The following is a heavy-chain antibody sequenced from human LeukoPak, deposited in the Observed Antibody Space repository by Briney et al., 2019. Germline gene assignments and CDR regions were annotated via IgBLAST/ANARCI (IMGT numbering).Heavy chain of an antibody. V-gene: IGHV1-2*02. Sequence: GASVKLSCNASGYTFTGHYMHWVRQAPGQGLEWMGWINPNSGGTNYAQKFQRRVTMTRDTSIIRAYMELSRLRSDDTAVYYCARVATMVRGGINQPLGYWGQGTLVTVSS. CDR3: ARVATMVRGGINQPLGY. J-gene: IGHJ4*02. CDR1: GYTFTGHY. CDR2: INPNSGGT. D-gene: IGHD3-10*01.